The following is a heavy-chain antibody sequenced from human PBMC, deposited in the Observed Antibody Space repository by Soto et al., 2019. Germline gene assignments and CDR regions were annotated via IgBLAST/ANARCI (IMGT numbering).Heavy chain of an antibody. CDR2: IFHSGST. CDR3: ARRIYGDWYFDL. J-gene: IGHJ2*01. V-gene: IGHV4-4*02. CDR1: GASIISSNW. Sequence: QVQLQESSPGLVKPSGTLSLTCAVSGASIISSNWWSWVRQPPGKGLEWIGEIFHSGSTNSNPSLKSRVTISLDTYKIQFSLNLSSVTAADMAVYYCARRIYGDWYFDLWGRGTLVTVSS. D-gene: IGHD3-16*01.